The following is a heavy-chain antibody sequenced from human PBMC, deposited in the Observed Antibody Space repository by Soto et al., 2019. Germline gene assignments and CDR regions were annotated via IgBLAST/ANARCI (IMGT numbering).Heavy chain of an antibody. CDR2: ISVDTGGT. J-gene: IGHJ3*01. V-gene: IGHV1-18*01. Sequence: QVQLVQSGAELKKPGASVKVSCKASGYSFSTSGFSWVRQVPGQGLEWMGWISVDTGGTHYAQNLQGRVTLTXXXSXXIAYMELRSLTSDDTAVYYCARDRAYGDVGDAFDFWGQGTMVTVSA. CDR1: GYSFSTSG. CDR3: ARDRAYGDVGDAFDF. D-gene: IGHD4-17*01.